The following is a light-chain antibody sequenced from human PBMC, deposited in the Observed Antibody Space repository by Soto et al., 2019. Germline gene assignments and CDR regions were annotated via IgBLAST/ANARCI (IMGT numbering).Light chain of an antibody. Sequence: DIQMTQSPSTLSASVGDRVTITCRASQSISSWLAWYQQKPGKAPKLLIYDASSLESGVPSRFSGSGSGTEFTLPSSSLQPDDFATYDCQQYNSYSQWTFGQGTKVEMK. J-gene: IGKJ1*01. V-gene: IGKV1-5*01. CDR3: QQYNSYSQWT. CDR1: QSISSW. CDR2: DAS.